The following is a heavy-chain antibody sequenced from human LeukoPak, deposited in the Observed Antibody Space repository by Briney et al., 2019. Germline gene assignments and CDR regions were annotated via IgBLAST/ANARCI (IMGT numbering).Heavy chain of an antibody. V-gene: IGHV4-30-4*08. D-gene: IGHD4-11*01. CDR2: IYYSGST. CDR1: GGSISSGGYY. J-gene: IGHJ4*02. Sequence: SETLSLTCTVSGGSISSGGYYWSWIRQPPGKGLEWIGYIYYSGSTYYNPSLKSRVTISVDTSKNQFSLKLSSVTAADTAVYYCARKDSNYRLLDYWGQGTLVTVSS. CDR3: ARKDSNYRLLDY.